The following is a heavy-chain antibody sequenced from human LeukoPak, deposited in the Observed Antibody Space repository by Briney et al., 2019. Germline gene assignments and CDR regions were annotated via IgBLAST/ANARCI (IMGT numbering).Heavy chain of an antibody. CDR3: AKDAPTVLILFDY. D-gene: IGHD4-23*01. V-gene: IGHV3-23*01. CDR2: ISDSGGST. J-gene: IGHJ4*02. Sequence: GGSLRLSRAASGFTFSSYAMSWVRQAPGKGREWVSGISDSGGSTYYADCVKGRLTIPRDNSKNTPYLQMNIRRAQDTAVYYCAKDAPTVLILFDYWGQGTLVTVSS. CDR1: GFTFSSYA.